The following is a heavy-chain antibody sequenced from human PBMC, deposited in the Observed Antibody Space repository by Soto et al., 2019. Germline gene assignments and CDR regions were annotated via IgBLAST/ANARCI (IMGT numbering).Heavy chain of an antibody. CDR2: IDPSDSYI. Sequence: EVQLVQSGAEVKKPGESLRISCKGSGYSFNSYWISWVRQMPGKGLEWMGRIDPSDSYINYNPSFQGHVTISADKSISTAYLQWSSLKASDTAMYYWARPRGQNCNGGNCYFGMDVWGQGTTVTVSS. D-gene: IGHD2-15*01. V-gene: IGHV5-10-1*01. CDR1: GYSFNSYW. J-gene: IGHJ6*02. CDR3: ARPRGQNCNGGNCYFGMDV.